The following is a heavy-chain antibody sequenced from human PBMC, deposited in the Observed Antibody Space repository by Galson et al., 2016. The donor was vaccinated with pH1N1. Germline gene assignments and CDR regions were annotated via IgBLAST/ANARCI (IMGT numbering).Heavy chain of an antibody. Sequence: QSGAEVKQPGESLKISCGGSGYIFTNYWIGWVRQMPGKGLELMGIIYPGDSDTRYSPSFQGRVTIPVDKSIHIAYLQWSNLKAPDTAIYFCARLSASSYGRAQYYMDVWGKGTTVTVSS. CDR3: ARLSASSYGRAQYYMDV. D-gene: IGHD5-18*01. CDR2: IYPGDSDT. J-gene: IGHJ6*03. CDR1: GYIFTNYW. V-gene: IGHV5-51*01.